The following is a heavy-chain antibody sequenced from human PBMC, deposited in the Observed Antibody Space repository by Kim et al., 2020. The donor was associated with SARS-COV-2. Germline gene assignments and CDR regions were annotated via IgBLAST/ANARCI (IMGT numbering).Heavy chain of an antibody. D-gene: IGHD5-12*01. CDR1: GGTFSSYA. J-gene: IGHJ4*02. Sequence: SVKVSCKASGGTFSSYAISWVRQAPGQGLEWMGGIIPIFGTANYAQKFQGRVTITADESTSTAYMELSSLRSEDTAVYYCARGATIFHYYFDYWGQGTLVTVSS. CDR2: IIPIFGTA. CDR3: ARGATIFHYYFDY. V-gene: IGHV1-69*13.